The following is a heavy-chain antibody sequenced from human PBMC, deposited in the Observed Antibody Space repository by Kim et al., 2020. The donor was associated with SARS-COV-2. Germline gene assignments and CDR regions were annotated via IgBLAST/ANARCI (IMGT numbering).Heavy chain of an antibody. Sequence: SETLSLTCIVSGGSISSSSYYWGWIRQPPGKGLEWIGSIYYSGSTYYNPSLKSRVTISVDTSKNQFSLKLSSVTAADTAVYYCARYGSSWNFDYWGQGT. V-gene: IGHV4-39*01. D-gene: IGHD6-13*01. CDR3: ARYGSSWNFDY. CDR2: IYYSGST. CDR1: GGSISSSSYY. J-gene: IGHJ4*03.